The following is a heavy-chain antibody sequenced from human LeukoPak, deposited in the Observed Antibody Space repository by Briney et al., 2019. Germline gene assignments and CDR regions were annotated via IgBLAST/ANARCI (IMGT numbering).Heavy chain of an antibody. CDR1: GFTFSSYS. J-gene: IGHJ4*02. CDR3: AREDCSGGSCCFDY. V-gene: IGHV3-21*01. CDR2: ISSSSSYI. D-gene: IGHD2-15*01. Sequence: PGGSLRLSCAASGFTFSSYSMKWVRQAPGKGLEWVSSISSSSSYIYYADSVKGRFTISRDNAKNSLYLQMNSLRAEDTAVYYCAREDCSGGSCCFDYWGQGTLVTVSS.